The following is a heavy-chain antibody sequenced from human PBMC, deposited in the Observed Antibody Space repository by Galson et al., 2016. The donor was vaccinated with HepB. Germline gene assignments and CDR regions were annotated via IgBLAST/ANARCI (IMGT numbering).Heavy chain of an antibody. V-gene: IGHV3-74*03. Sequence: SLRLSCAASGFTFTKFWMHWFRQVPGKGPVWIARINSDDSDITYADSVKGRFTVSRDNAKNTLFLQMSSLRVEDTAVYYCARGHVANGHWGQGSMVIVSS. CDR3: ARGHVANGH. CDR2: INSDDSDI. D-gene: IGHD2-21*01. CDR1: GFTFTKFW. J-gene: IGHJ4*02.